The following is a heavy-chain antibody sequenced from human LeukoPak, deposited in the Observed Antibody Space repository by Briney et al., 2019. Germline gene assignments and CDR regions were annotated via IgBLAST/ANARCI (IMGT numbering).Heavy chain of an antibody. CDR1: GGSFSGYY. J-gene: IGHJ4*02. Sequence: SETLSLTCAVYGGSFSGYYWSWIRQPPGKGLEWIGEINHSGSTNYNPSLKSRVTISVDTSKNQFSLKLSSVTAADTAVYYCARGARIEVVVVAATLAYYFDYWGLGTLVTVSS. D-gene: IGHD2-15*01. V-gene: IGHV4-34*01. CDR3: ARGARIEVVVVAATLAYYFDY. CDR2: INHSGST.